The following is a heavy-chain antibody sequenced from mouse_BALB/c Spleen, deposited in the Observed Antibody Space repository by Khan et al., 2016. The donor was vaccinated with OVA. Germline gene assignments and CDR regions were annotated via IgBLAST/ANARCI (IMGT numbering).Heavy chain of an antibody. D-gene: IGHD1-1*02. CDR2: IYPGTGNT. J-gene: IGHJ2*01. CDR3: SSYYGNYFDY. V-gene: IGHV1S132*01. CDR1: GYIFTSYW. Sequence: QVRLQQSGAELVRPGASVKLSCKTSGYIFTSYWIHWVKQRSGQGLEWIARIYPGTGNTYYNEKFKGKAIVTADKSSSTVYMQLSSLNSEDSSVYFCSSYYGNYFDYWGQGTTLTVSS.